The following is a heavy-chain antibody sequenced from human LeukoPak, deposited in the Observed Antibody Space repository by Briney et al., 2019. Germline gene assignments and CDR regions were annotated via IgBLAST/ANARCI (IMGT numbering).Heavy chain of an antibody. J-gene: IGHJ4*02. CDR2: ISYDGSNK. Sequence: GRSLRFSCAASGFTFSSYGMHWVRQAPGKGLEWVAVISYDGSNKYYADSVKGRFTISRDNSKSTLYLQLNSLRPEDTTVYYCAKDREYDSTWSSYFDYWGQGTLVTVSS. CDR3: AKDREYDSTWSSYFDY. CDR1: GFTFSSYG. D-gene: IGHD6-13*01. V-gene: IGHV3-30*18.